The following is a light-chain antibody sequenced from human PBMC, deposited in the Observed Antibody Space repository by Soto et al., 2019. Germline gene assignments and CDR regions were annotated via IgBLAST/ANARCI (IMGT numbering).Light chain of an antibody. CDR2: GNS. CDR3: QSYDSSLSGNVV. Sequence: QSVLTQPPSVSGAPGQRVTISCTGSSSNIGAGYDVHWYQQLPGTAPKLLIYGNSNRPSGVPDRFSGSKSGTSASLAITGLQAEDEADYYCQSYDSSLSGNVVFGGGTQLT. J-gene: IGLJ2*01. V-gene: IGLV1-40*01. CDR1: SSNIGAGYD.